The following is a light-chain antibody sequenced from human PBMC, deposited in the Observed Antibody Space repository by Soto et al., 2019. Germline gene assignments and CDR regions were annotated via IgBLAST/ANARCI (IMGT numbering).Light chain of an antibody. Sequence: QSALTQPPSASGSPGHSVTLSCTGTSSDVGGYNYVSWYQQHPGKAPKLMIYEVSNRPSGVSNRFSGSKSGNTASLTISGLQAEDEADYYCSSYTSSSTLVFGGGTKLTVL. CDR2: EVS. CDR3: SSYTSSSTLV. V-gene: IGLV2-14*01. CDR1: SSDVGGYNY. J-gene: IGLJ2*01.